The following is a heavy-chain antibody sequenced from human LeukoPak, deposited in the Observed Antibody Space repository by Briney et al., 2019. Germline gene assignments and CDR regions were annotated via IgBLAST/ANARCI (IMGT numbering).Heavy chain of an antibody. V-gene: IGHV1-18*01. CDR1: GYTFISYG. Sequence: SVKVSCKASGYTFISYGISWVRQAPGQGLEWMGWISAYTGNTNYAQKLQGRVTMTTDTSTSTAYMELRSLRSDDTAVYYCARDKGEYCSGGSCYSVDYWGQGTLVTVSS. D-gene: IGHD2-15*01. CDR2: ISAYTGNT. CDR3: ARDKGEYCSGGSCYSVDY. J-gene: IGHJ4*02.